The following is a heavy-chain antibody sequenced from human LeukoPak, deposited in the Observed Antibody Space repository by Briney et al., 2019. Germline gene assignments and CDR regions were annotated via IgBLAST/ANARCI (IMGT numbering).Heavy chain of an antibody. J-gene: IGHJ4*02. D-gene: IGHD5-18*01. V-gene: IGHV1-8*01. CDR1: GYTFTSYD. CDR2: MNPNSGNT. Sequence: GASVKVSCKASGYTFTSYDINWVRHVPGQGLEWMGWMNPNSGNTGYAQKFQGRVTMTRNTSISTAYMELSSLRSEDTAVYYCARGARKWLPYGIDYWGQGTLVTVSS. CDR3: ARGARKWLPYGIDY.